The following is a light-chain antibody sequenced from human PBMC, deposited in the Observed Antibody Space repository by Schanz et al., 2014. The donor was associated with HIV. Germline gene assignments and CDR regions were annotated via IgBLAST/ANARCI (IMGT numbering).Light chain of an antibody. CDR3: ATWDDSLNGWV. CDR2: GTD. CDR1: SSNIGSNV. J-gene: IGLJ3*02. Sequence: QSVLTQPPSASGTPGQRVTISCSGSSSNIGSNVVDWYQQLPGAAPKLLIYGTDQRPSGVPDRVSGSKSGTSASLAISGLQSEDEADYYCATWDDSLNGWVFGGGTKLTVL. V-gene: IGLV1-44*01.